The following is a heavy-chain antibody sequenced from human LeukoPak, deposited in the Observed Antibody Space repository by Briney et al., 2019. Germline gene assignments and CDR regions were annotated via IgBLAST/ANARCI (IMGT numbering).Heavy chain of an antibody. CDR3: ATNIVGVVTALTYGWYFDL. D-gene: IGHD2-21*02. Sequence: ASVKVSCKASGYTFTSYDINWVRQATGQGLEWMGWMNPNSGNTGYAQKFQGRVIMTRNTSISTAYMELSSLRSEDTAVYYCATNIVGVVTALTYGWYFDLWGRGTLVTVSS. CDR1: GYTFTSYD. CDR2: MNPNSGNT. J-gene: IGHJ2*01. V-gene: IGHV1-8*01.